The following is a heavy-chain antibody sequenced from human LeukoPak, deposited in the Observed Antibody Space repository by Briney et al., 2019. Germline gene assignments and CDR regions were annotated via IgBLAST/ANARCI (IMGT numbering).Heavy chain of an antibody. D-gene: IGHD1-26*01. Sequence: PEGSLRLSCAASGFTFSSYAMSWVRQAPGKGLEWVSTISGSGGATYYADSVKGRFTISRDNSKNTLHLQMDSLRAEDTAVYYCAKWPEGATPKFHYWGQGTLVTVSS. CDR1: GFTFSSYA. V-gene: IGHV3-23*01. J-gene: IGHJ4*02. CDR3: AKWPEGATPKFHY. CDR2: ISGSGGAT.